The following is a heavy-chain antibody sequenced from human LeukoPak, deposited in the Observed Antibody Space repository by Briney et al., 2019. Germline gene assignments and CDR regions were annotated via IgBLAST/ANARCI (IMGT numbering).Heavy chain of an antibody. J-gene: IGHJ4*02. CDR2: IYHSGST. D-gene: IGHD6-13*01. CDR1: GGSISSSNW. Sequence: SGTLSLTCAVSGGSISSSNWWSWVRQPPGKGLEWIGEIYHSGSTNYNPSLKSRVTISVDKSMNQFSLKLSSVTAADTAVYYCARGNGYSSRPFDYWGQGTLVTVSS. V-gene: IGHV4-4*02. CDR3: ARGNGYSSRPFDY.